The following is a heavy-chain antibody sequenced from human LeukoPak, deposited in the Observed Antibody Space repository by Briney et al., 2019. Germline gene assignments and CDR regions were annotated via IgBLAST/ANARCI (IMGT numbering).Heavy chain of an antibody. V-gene: IGHV4-38-2*02. Sequence: PSQTLSLTCSVSRYSISSGYYWAWIRQPPGKGLEWIGYIYYSGSTNYNPSLKSRVTISVDTSKDQFSLKVRSVTAADTAVYYCARAAAKLSYMDVWGKGTTVTVSS. CDR2: IYYSGST. CDR3: ARAAAKLSYMDV. J-gene: IGHJ6*03. CDR1: RYSISSGYY. D-gene: IGHD6-25*01.